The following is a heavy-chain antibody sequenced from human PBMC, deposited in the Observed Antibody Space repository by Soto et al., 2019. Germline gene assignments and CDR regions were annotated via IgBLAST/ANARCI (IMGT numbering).Heavy chain of an antibody. J-gene: IGHJ6*02. CDR2: ISSYNGDT. V-gene: IGHV1-18*01. Sequence: GASVKVSCKASGYTFTRSGISWVRQAPGQRPEWMGWISSYNGDTNYAQTFQGRVTMTTDTSTSTANMELRSLRSDDTAVYYCAREGVAPYYYYGMDVWGQGTPVTVSS. D-gene: IGHD5-12*01. CDR1: GYTFTRSG. CDR3: AREGVAPYYYYGMDV.